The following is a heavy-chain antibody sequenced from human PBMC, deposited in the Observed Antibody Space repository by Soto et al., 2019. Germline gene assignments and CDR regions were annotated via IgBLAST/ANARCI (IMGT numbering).Heavy chain of an antibody. CDR1: GGTFSSYT. D-gene: IGHD2-2*01. V-gene: IGHV1-69*04. J-gene: IGHJ5*02. Sequence: SVKVSCKASGGTFSSYTISWVRQAPGQGLERMGRIIPILGIANYAQKFQGRVTITADKSTSTAYMELSSLRSEDTAVYYCPRDQGYCSSPSCLSVYNWFDPWGQGTLVTVSS. CDR2: IIPILGIA. CDR3: PRDQGYCSSPSCLSVYNWFDP.